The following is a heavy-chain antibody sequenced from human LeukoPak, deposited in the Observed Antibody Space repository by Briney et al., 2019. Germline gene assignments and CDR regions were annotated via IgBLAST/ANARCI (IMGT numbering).Heavy chain of an antibody. V-gene: IGHV3-30*02. J-gene: IGHJ4*02. CDR2: IRYDATKK. CDR3: ARDFDDVNGDYCYIPDF. D-gene: IGHD2-21*02. Sequence: PGGSLRLSRAASGFKLSRNGMHWVRQAPGQGLEWVAFIRYDATKKFYGDSVRGRFTISRDDSKNTLYLQMNNLRQEDTAVYFCARDFDDVNGDYCYIPDFWGQGVLVTVSS. CDR1: GFKLSRNG.